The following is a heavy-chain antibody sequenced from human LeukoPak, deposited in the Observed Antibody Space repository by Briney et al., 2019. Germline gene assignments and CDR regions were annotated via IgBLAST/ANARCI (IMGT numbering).Heavy chain of an antibody. Sequence: GGSLRLSCAASGFTFSTYWMTWVRQAPGKGLEWVANIKQDGSEKYYVDSLKGRFTISRDNAKNSLYLQMNSLRAEDTAVYYCARPHPNYYGSGSNLDWGQGTLVTVSS. D-gene: IGHD3-10*01. CDR1: GFTFSTYW. J-gene: IGHJ4*02. CDR2: IKQDGSEK. CDR3: ARPHPNYYGSGSNLD. V-gene: IGHV3-7*01.